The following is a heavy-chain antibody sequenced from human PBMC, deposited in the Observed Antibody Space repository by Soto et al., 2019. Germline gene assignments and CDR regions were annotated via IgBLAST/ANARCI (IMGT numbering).Heavy chain of an antibody. V-gene: IGHV4-34*01. CDR2: INHSGST. J-gene: IGHJ6*04. CDR1: CGSFTGYY. CDR3: AVLRFLEWLPPVDV. D-gene: IGHD3-3*01. Sequence: PSETLSLTCAFHCGSFTGYYWGWVPPPPGKGLEWIGEINHSGSTNYNPSLKSRVTISVDTSKNQFSLKLSSVTAADTAVYYCAVLRFLEWLPPVDVWGKGTTVTVSS.